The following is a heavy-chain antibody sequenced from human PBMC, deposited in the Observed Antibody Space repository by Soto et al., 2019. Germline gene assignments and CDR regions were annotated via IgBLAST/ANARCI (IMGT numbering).Heavy chain of an antibody. CDR2: INPHGGST. V-gene: IGHV1-46*01. J-gene: IGHJ5*02. D-gene: IGHD1-26*01. CDR1: RDTFTSYY. Sequence: ASVKVSCKAPRDTFTSYYINWVRQAPGQGLEWMGVINPHGGSTAYAQKFKGRVTLTRDTSASTVCMEVSSLTSEDTAMYYCARSSGGNFGIIIEGTNWFATWGQGTLVTVSS. CDR3: ARSSGGNFGIIIEGTNWFAT.